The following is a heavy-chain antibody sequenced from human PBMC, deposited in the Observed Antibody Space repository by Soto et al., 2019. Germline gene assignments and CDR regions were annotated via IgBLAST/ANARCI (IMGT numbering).Heavy chain of an antibody. CDR3: ARDCGSGSYLADYDDAFDI. CDR2: IYYSGST. CDR1: GGSISSYY. J-gene: IGHJ3*02. D-gene: IGHD3-10*01. Sequence: QVQLQESGPGLVKPSETLSLTCTVSGGSISSYYWSWIRQPPGKGLEWIGYIYYSGSTNYNPSLKGRGTISVDTSKNQFSLNLSSVTAADTAVYYCARDCGSGSYLADYDDAFDIWGQGTMVTVSS. V-gene: IGHV4-59*01.